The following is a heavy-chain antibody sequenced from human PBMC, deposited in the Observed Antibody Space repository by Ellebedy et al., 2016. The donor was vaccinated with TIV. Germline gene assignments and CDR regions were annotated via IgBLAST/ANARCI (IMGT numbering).Heavy chain of an antibody. CDR2: INWNGGST. J-gene: IGHJ6*02. CDR3: ARDYYDSSGYLYGMDV. Sequence: PGGSLRLSCAASGFTFDDYGMSWVRQAPGKGLEWVSGINWNGGSTGYADSVKGRFTISRDNAKNSLYLQMNSLRAEGTALYYCARDYYDSSGYLYGMDVWGQGTTVTVSS. V-gene: IGHV3-20*04. CDR1: GFTFDDYG. D-gene: IGHD3-22*01.